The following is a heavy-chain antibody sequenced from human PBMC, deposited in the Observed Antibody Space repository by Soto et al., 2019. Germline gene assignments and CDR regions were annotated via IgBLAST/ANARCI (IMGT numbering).Heavy chain of an antibody. D-gene: IGHD2-15*01. Sequence: EVQLVESGGGLVQPGGSLRLSCAASGFTFSSYWMSWVRQAPGKGLEWVANIKQDGSEKYYVDSVKGRFTISRDNAKNSLYLQMNSLRAEDTAVYYCAGEGGGGSPRYHDAFDIWGQGTMVTVSS. J-gene: IGHJ3*02. CDR2: IKQDGSEK. CDR1: GFTFSSYW. CDR3: AGEGGGGSPRYHDAFDI. V-gene: IGHV3-7*01.